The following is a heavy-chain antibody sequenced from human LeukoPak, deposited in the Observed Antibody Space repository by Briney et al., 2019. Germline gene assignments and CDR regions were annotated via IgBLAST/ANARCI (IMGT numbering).Heavy chain of an antibody. CDR1: GGSISSSSYY. CDR2: IYYSGST. CDR3: ARDWGVGGRPGYMDV. D-gene: IGHD6-6*01. J-gene: IGHJ6*03. Sequence: SETLSLTCTVSGGSISSSSYYWGWIRQPPGKGLEWIGSIYYSGSTYYNPSLKSRVTISVDTSKNQFSLKLSSVTAADTAVYFCARDWGVGGRPGYMDVWGKGTTVTVSS. V-gene: IGHV4-39*07.